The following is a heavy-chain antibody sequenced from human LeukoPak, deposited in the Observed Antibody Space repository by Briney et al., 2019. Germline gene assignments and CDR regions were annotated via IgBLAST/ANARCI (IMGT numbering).Heavy chain of an antibody. V-gene: IGHV6-1*01. CDR1: GDSVSSNSAA. D-gene: IGHD2-15*01. CDR3: ARDSLSCPRAPKDCNWFDP. CDR2: TYYRSKWYN. Sequence: PSQTLSLTCAISGDSVSSNSAAWNWIRQSPSRGLEWLGRTYYRSKWYNDYAVSVKSRITINPDTSKNQFSLQLNSVTPEDTAVYYCARDSLSCPRAPKDCNWFDPWGQGTLVTVSS. J-gene: IGHJ5*02.